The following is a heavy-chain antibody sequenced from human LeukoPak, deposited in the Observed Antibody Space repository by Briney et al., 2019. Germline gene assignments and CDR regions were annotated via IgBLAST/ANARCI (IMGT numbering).Heavy chain of an antibody. CDR1: GFTFSSYE. CDR2: ISSSGSTI. V-gene: IGHV3-48*03. D-gene: IGHD3-10*02. Sequence: GGSLRLSCAASGFTFSSYEMNWVRQAPVKGMEWVSYISSSGSTIYYADSVKGRFTISRDNAKNSLYLQMNSLRAEDTAVYYCAELGITMIGGVWGKGTTVTISS. CDR3: AELGITMIGGV. J-gene: IGHJ6*04.